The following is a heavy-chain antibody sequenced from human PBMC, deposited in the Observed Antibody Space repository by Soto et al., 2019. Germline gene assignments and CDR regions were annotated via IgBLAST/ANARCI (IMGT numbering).Heavy chain of an antibody. CDR2: ISGSSGST. J-gene: IGHJ6*02. V-gene: IGHV3-23*01. CDR1: GFTFIDFS. Sequence: LRLSCAASGFTFIDFSMSWVRQAPGKGLEWVSVISGSSGSTYYADSVKGRFTLSRDNSKNTLYLQMNSLRAEDTAVYYCVIEQKHAAGRQKDMDVWGQGTTVTVSS. CDR3: VIEQKHAAGRQKDMDV.